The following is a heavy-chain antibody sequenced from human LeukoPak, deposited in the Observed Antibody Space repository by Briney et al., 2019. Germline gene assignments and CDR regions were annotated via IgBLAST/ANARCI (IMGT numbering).Heavy chain of an antibody. D-gene: IGHD4-4*01. J-gene: IGHJ6*02. CDR3: ARGDSNYEDYYYGMDV. CDR1: GGSISSYY. Sequence: SETLSLTCTVSGGSISSYYWSWIRQPPGKGLEWIGYIYYSGSTNYNPSLKSRVTISVDTSKNQFSLKLSSVTAADTAVYYCARGDSNYEDYYYGMDVWGQETTVTVSS. CDR2: IYYSGST. V-gene: IGHV4-59*08.